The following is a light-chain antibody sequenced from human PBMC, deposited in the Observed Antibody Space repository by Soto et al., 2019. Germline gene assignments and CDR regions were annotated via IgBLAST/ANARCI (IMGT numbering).Light chain of an antibody. CDR2: GAS. J-gene: IGKJ1*01. Sequence: EIVLTQSPGTLSLSPGERATLSCRASQSVSSSYLAWYQQKPGQAPRLLIYGASSRATGIPGRFSGSGSGTDFTLTISRLEPEDVATYYCQKYNSAPWTFGQGTKVEMK. CDR1: QSVSSSY. CDR3: QKYNSAPWT. V-gene: IGKV3-20*01.